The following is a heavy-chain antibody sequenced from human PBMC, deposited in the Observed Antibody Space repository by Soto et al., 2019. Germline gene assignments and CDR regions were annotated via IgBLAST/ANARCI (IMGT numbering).Heavy chain of an antibody. CDR1: GGSISSGGYY. J-gene: IGHJ6*02. V-gene: IGHV4-31*03. CDR2: IYYSGST. Sequence: SETLSLTCTVSGGSISSGGYYWSWIRQHPGKGLEWIGYIYYSGSTYYNPSLKSRVTISVDTSKNQFSLKLSSVTAADTAVYYCARLGGHCSSSSCFGFYAMDVWGQGTTVTVSS. CDR3: ARLGGHCSSSSCFGFYAMDV. D-gene: IGHD2-2*01.